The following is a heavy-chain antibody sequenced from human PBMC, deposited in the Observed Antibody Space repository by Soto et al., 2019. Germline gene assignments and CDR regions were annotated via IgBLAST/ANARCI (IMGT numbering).Heavy chain of an antibody. CDR3: AGTTSHQWYYMDV. V-gene: IGHV6-1*01. CDR2: TYYRSRWYN. CDR1: GDSVASNSAA. D-gene: IGHD1-7*01. Sequence: TLSLTCAISGDSVASNSAAWNWIRLSPSRGREWLARTYYRSRWYNDYAVSVRSRITVNPDTSKDQFSLQLTSVTPEDTAVYYCAGTTSHQWYYMDVWGKGTTVTVSS. J-gene: IGHJ6*03.